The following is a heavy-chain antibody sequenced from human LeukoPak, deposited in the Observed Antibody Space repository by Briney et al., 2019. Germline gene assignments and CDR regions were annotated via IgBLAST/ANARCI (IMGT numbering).Heavy chain of an antibody. Sequence: SETLSLTCTVSGGSISTITYYWGWIRQPPGKGLEWVGHMYYRGNTFYNPSLKSRVTISVDTSKNQFSLKLRSVTAADTAVYYCAVGYLRIGGTKESRREIDYWGQGTLVTVSS. CDR1: GGSISTITYY. CDR2: MYYRGNT. J-gene: IGHJ4*02. CDR3: AVGYLRIGGTKESRREIDY. V-gene: IGHV4-39*07. D-gene: IGHD2-15*01.